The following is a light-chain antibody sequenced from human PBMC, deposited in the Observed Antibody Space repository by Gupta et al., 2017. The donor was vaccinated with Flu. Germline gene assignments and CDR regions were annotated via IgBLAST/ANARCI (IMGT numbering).Light chain of an antibody. CDR2: GAS. Sequence: EIMMTQFPATLSVSPGEGATLSCRASQNIRSNLAWYQQRPGQAPRLLIYGASARATGIPARFNGSGSGTEFTLSISSRQSEDFAIYYCQQYSHSPPLTFGGGTKVQI. CDR3: QQYSHSPPLT. J-gene: IGKJ4*01. CDR1: QNIRSN. V-gene: IGKV3-15*01.